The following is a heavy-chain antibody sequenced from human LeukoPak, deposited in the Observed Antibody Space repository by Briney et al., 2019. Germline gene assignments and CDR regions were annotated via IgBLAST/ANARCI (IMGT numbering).Heavy chain of an antibody. V-gene: IGHV3-33*01. D-gene: IGHD6-13*01. Sequence: PGRSLRLSCAASGFTFSSYGMHWVRQAPGKGLEGVAVIWYDGSNKYYADSVKGRFTISRDNSKNTLYLQMNSLRAEDTAVYYCARDSREYYFDYWGQGTLVTVSS. CDR2: IWYDGSNK. CDR1: GFTFSSYG. CDR3: ARDSREYYFDY. J-gene: IGHJ4*02.